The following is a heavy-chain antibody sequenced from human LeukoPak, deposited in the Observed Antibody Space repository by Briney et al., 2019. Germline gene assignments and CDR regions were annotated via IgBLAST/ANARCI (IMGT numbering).Heavy chain of an antibody. CDR2: IYHSGST. J-gene: IGHJ4*02. V-gene: IGHV4-39*07. D-gene: IGHD4-23*01. CDR3: VRVDNGGNYFDY. CDR1: GGSISSSSYY. Sequence: SETLSLTCSVSGGSISSSSYYWGWIRQPPGKGLEWIGSIYHSGSTYYNPSLKSRLTISADTSKNQFSLRLSSVTAADTAVYYCVRVDNGGNYFDYWGQGTLVTVSS.